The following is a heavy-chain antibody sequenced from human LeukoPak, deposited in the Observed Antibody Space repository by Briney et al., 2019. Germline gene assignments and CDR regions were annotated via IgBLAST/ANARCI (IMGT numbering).Heavy chain of an antibody. Sequence: SETLSLTCTVSGGSISSDYWSWIRQPPGKGLEWIGYIYTSGSTNYNPSLKSRVTISVDTSKNQFSLKLSSVTAADTAVYYCARGYNYGQPLDYWGQGTLVTVSS. CDR3: ARGYNYGQPLDY. J-gene: IGHJ4*02. CDR1: GGSISSDY. V-gene: IGHV4-4*09. CDR2: IYTSGST. D-gene: IGHD5-24*01.